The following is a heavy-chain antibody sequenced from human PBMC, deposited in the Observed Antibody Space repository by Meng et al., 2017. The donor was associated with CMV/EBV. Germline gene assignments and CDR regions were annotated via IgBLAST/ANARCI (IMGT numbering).Heavy chain of an antibody. CDR3: ARAQSGLWSGYSDFDY. CDR2: INPNSGGT. CDR1: GYTFTGYY. J-gene: IGHJ4*02. D-gene: IGHD3-3*01. Sequence: ASVKVSCKASGYTFTGYYMHWVRQAPGQGLEWMGWINPNSGGTNYAQKFQGRVTMTRDTSISTAYMELSRLRSDDTAVYYCARAQSGLWSGYSDFDYWGQGTLVTVSS. V-gene: IGHV1-2*02.